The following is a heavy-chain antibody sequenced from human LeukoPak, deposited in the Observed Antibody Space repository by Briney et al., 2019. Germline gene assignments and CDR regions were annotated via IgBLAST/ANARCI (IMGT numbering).Heavy chain of an antibody. V-gene: IGHV3-23*01. D-gene: IGHD3-10*01. Sequence: GGSLRLSCAASGFTFSNYAMSWVRQAPGKGLEWVSAISGSGGRTYYADSVKGWFTLSRDNSKNTLYLQMNSLRAEDTAVYYCAKGYYYGSGTYYNVDYWGQGTLVTVSS. J-gene: IGHJ4*02. CDR3: AKGYYYGSGTYYNVDY. CDR1: GFTFSNYA. CDR2: ISGSGGRT.